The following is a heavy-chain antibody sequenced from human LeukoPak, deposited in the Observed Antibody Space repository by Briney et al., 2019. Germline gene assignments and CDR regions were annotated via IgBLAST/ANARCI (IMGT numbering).Heavy chain of an antibody. Sequence: PSETLSLTCTVSGGSISSSDNYWGWIRQPPGKGLEWIGSIYYSGRTSYNPPLKSRVTISVDTSKNQFSLKLSSVTAADTAVYYCARRILAGIYFDYWGQGTLVTVSS. J-gene: IGHJ4*02. CDR3: ARRILAGIYFDY. V-gene: IGHV4-39*01. CDR1: GGSISSSDNY. CDR2: IYYSGRT. D-gene: IGHD1-26*01.